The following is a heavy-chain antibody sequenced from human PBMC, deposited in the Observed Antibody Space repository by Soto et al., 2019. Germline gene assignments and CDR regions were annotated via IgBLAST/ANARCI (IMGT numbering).Heavy chain of an antibody. Sequence: EVQLVESGGGLVQSGGSLRLSCAASGFTFSDHYMDWVRQAPGKGLEWVGRIRNRPNSYTTQYAASVKGRFAVLRDDSENLVYLQMNDLKTEDTAVYYCVRDSGRGFYFDYWGQGAQVTVSS. CDR2: IRNRPNSYTT. D-gene: IGHD3-10*01. J-gene: IGHJ4*02. CDR1: GFTFSDHY. CDR3: VRDSGRGFYFDY. V-gene: IGHV3-72*01.